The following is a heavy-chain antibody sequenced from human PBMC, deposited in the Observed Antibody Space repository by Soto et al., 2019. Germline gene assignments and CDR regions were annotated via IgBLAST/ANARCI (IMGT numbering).Heavy chain of an antibody. V-gene: IGHV4-4*02. J-gene: IGHJ4*02. CDR1: GDSLSNDNW. CDR3: ATAPNSHVVLVS. Sequence: QVQLQESGPRLVKPSGTLSLTCAVSGDSLSNDNWWTWVRQAPGKGLEWIGEGFHNGNTNYNPSLESRVTISLDKSKNQFSLTMTSVTAADTAIYYCATAPNSHVVLVSWGQGTLVTVSS. CDR2: GFHNGNT. D-gene: IGHD2-21*01.